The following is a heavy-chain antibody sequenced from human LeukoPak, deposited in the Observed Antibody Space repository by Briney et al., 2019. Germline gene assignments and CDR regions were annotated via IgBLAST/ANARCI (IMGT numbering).Heavy chain of an antibody. Sequence: SETLSLTCTVSGGSISSYYWSWIRQPPGKGLEWIGYIYYIGSTNYNASLKTRVTISVDTSKNQSSLTLSSVTAADTAVYYCASASLRYYYYYGMDVWGQGTTVTVSS. CDR2: IYYIGST. CDR1: GGSISSYY. D-gene: IGHD3-16*01. J-gene: IGHJ6*02. CDR3: ASASLRYYYYYGMDV. V-gene: IGHV4-59*08.